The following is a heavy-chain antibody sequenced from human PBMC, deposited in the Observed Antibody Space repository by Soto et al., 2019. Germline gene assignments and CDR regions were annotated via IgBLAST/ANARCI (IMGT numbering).Heavy chain of an antibody. D-gene: IGHD3-3*01. CDR1: GYTFTSYG. J-gene: IGHJ6*02. CDR3: ARYGVVIIDYYYGMDV. CDR2: ISAYNGNT. Sequence: ASVKVSCKASGYTFTSYGISWVRQAPGQGLEWMGWISAYNGNTNYAQKLQGRVTMTTDTSTSTAYMELRSLRSDDTAVYYCARYGVVIIDYYYGMDVWGQGTTVTVSS. V-gene: IGHV1-18*01.